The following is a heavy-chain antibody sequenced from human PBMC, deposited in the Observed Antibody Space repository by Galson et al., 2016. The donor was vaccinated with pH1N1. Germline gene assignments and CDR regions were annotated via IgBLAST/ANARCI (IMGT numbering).Heavy chain of an antibody. D-gene: IGHD1-26*01. CDR3: ARYSGSFFFDY. Sequence: QSGAEVKKPGESLKISCQVSGYSFSSYWVAWVRQMPGKGLEWMAIMYPDDSDIKYSPSFEGQVTISADKSISTAYLQWSSLKASDTAVYYCARYSGSFFFDYWGQGTLVTVSS. V-gene: IGHV5-51*01. CDR1: GYSFSSYW. J-gene: IGHJ4*02. CDR2: MYPDDSDI.